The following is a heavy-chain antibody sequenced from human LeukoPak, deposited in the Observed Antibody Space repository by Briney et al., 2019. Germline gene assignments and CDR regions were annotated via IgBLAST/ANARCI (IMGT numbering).Heavy chain of an antibody. CDR1: GFTFDDYG. Sequence: GGSLRLSCAASGFTFDDYGMSWVRQAPGKGLEWVSGINWNGGSTGYADSVKGRFTISRDNAKNSLYLQMNSLRAEDTAVYYCARESDSSGYYLPYYYYGMDVWGQGTTVTVSS. J-gene: IGHJ6*02. CDR2: INWNGGST. CDR3: ARESDSSGYYLPYYYYGMDV. D-gene: IGHD3-22*01. V-gene: IGHV3-20*04.